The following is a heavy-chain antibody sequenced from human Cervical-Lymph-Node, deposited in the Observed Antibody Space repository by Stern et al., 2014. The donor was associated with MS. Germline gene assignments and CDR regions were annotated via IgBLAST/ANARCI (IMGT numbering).Heavy chain of an antibody. CDR1: GGTFSSSYA. Sequence: MHLVESGAEVKKPASSVKVSCKASGGTFSSSYAVSWVRQAPGQGLEWMGRIIPIVGLPNYAQKFQTRLTITADKSTSTVYMELSSLTSEDTAVYYCARGIVTNRPAATLHNLFDHWGQGTLVTVSS. CDR2: IIPIVGLP. V-gene: IGHV1-69*09. CDR3: ARGIVTNRPAATLHNLFDH. D-gene: IGHD2-15*01. J-gene: IGHJ5*02.